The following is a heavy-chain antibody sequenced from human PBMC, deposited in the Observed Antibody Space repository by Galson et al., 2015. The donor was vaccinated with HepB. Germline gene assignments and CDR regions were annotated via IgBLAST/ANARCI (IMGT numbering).Heavy chain of an antibody. Sequence: SVKVSCKASGYTFTSYGISWVRQAPGQGLEWMGWIGAYNGNTNYAQKLQGRVTMTTDTSTSTAYMELRSLRSDDTAVYYCARIPNLYSSGWYYFDYWGQGTLVTVSS. CDR3: ARIPNLYSSGWYYFDY. CDR1: GYTFTSYG. J-gene: IGHJ4*02. V-gene: IGHV1-18*01. CDR2: IGAYNGNT. D-gene: IGHD6-19*01.